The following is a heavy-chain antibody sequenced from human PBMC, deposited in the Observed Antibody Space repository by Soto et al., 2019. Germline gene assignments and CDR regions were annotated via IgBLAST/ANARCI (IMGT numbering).Heavy chain of an antibody. CDR2: ISYDGSNK. D-gene: IGHD5-12*01. Sequence: QVQLVESGGGVVQPGTSLRLSCAASGFTFSSYAMHWVRQAPGKGLEWVAVISYDGSNKYYADSVKGRFTISRDNSKNTLYLQMNSLRAEDTAVYYCARVEDGYNYMDYWGQGTLVTVSS. V-gene: IGHV3-30-3*01. CDR1: GFTFSSYA. CDR3: ARVEDGYNYMDY. J-gene: IGHJ4*02.